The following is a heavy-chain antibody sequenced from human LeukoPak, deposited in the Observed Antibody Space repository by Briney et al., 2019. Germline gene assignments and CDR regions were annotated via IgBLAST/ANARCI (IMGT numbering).Heavy chain of an antibody. D-gene: IGHD1-26*01. Sequence: GGSLRLSCAASGFTFSSYAMSWVRQAPGKGLEWVSAISGSGGSTYYADSVKGRFTISRDNAKNSLYLQMNSLRAEDTAVYYCARDYRGSYYYYYGMDVWGQGTTVTVSS. V-gene: IGHV3-23*01. CDR2: ISGSGGST. CDR3: ARDYRGSYYYYYGMDV. CDR1: GFTFSSYA. J-gene: IGHJ6*02.